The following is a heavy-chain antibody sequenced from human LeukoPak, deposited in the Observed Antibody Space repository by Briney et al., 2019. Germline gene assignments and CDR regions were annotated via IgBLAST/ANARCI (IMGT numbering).Heavy chain of an antibody. J-gene: IGHJ4*02. Sequence: SVKVSCKASGGTFSSYAISWVRQAPGQGLEWMGGIIPIFGTANYAQKFQGRVTITADESTSTAYMELSSLRSEDTAVYYCARGATAVAGIDYWGQGTLVTVSS. D-gene: IGHD6-19*01. CDR2: IIPIFGTA. V-gene: IGHV1-69*13. CDR3: ARGATAVAGIDY. CDR1: GGTFSSYA.